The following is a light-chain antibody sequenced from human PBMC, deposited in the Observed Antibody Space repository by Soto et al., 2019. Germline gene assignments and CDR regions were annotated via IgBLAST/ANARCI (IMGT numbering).Light chain of an antibody. Sequence: DIQMTQSPSSVSASVGDRVTITCRASQDISTWLAWYQQKPGKAPKLLIYEASSLQSGVPSRFSGSGAGTDFTLAISSLQPADFGAYYCQQGDSFPQFNFGGGTTVEIK. CDR1: QDISTW. CDR3: QQGDSFPQFN. J-gene: IGKJ4*01. V-gene: IGKV1-12*01. CDR2: EAS.